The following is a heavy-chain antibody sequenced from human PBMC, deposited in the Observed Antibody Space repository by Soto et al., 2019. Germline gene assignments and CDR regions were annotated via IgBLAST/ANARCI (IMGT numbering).Heavy chain of an antibody. Sequence: SVKVSCKASGGTFSSYAISWVRQAPGQGLEWMGGIIPIFGTANYAQKFQGRVTITADESTSTAYMELSSLRSEDTAVYYCARKRGSRNYYGMDVWGQGATVTVSS. D-gene: IGHD6-13*01. J-gene: IGHJ6*02. CDR2: IIPIFGTA. CDR1: GGTFSSYA. CDR3: ARKRGSRNYYGMDV. V-gene: IGHV1-69*13.